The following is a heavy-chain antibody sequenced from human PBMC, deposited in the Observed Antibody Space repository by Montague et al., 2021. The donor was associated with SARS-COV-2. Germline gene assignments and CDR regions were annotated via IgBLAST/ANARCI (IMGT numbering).Heavy chain of an antibody. V-gene: IGHV2-70*01. J-gene: IGHJ6*02. Sequence: PALAKPTQTLTLTCTFSGFSLSTSGMCVSWIRQPPGKALEWLALIDWDDDKYYSTSLKTRLTISKDTSKNQVVLTMTNMDPVDTATYYCAGIRMGMDHILTGYYNHCGMDVWGQGTTVTVSS. CDR3: AGIRMGMDHILTGYYNHCGMDV. CDR1: GFSLSTSGMC. CDR2: IDWDDDK. D-gene: IGHD3-9*01.